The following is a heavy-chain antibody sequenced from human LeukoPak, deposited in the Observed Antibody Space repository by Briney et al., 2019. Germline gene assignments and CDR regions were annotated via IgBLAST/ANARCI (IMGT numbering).Heavy chain of an antibody. J-gene: IGHJ4*02. V-gene: IGHV1-69*05. Sequence: GASVKVSCKASGGTFSSYAISWVRQAPGQGLEWMGRIIPIFGTANYAQKFQGRVTNTTDESTSTAYMELSSLRSEDTAVYYCAIPLTYYYDSSGYYYGDYFDYWGQGTLVTVSS. CDR1: GGTFSSYA. CDR2: IIPIFGTA. CDR3: AIPLTYYYDSSGYYYGDYFDY. D-gene: IGHD3-22*01.